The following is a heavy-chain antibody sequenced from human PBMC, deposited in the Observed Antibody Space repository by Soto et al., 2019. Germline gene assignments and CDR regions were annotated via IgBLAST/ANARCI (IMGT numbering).Heavy chain of an antibody. Sequence: VSGPTLVNPTQTLTLTCTFSGFSLNSRGVGVGWIRQPPGKALEWLALIYWDEDKHFSPSLKSRLTLTTDTSKNQVVLTMTNMDPVDTGTYYCAHSTHYYGSGIAKGLAYWGQGTLVTVSS. CDR1: GFSLNSRGVG. J-gene: IGHJ4*02. CDR2: IYWDEDK. CDR3: AHSTHYYGSGIAKGLAY. V-gene: IGHV2-5*02. D-gene: IGHD3-10*01.